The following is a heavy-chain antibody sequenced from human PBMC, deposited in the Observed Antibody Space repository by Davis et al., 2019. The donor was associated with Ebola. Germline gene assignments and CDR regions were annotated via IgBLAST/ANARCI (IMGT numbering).Heavy chain of an antibody. CDR2: IKQDGSEK. CDR3: ARVRWIQLWLLDY. J-gene: IGHJ4*02. D-gene: IGHD5-18*01. CDR1: GFTFSSYW. V-gene: IGHV3-7*03. Sequence: GGSLRLSCAASGFTFSSYWMSWVRQAPGKGLEWVANIKQDGSEKYYVDSVKGRFTISRDNAKNSLYLQMNSLRAEDTAVYYCARVRWIQLWLLDYWGQGTLVTVSS.